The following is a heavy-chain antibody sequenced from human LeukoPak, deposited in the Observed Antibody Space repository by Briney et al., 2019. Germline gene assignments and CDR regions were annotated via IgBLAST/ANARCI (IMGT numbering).Heavy chain of an antibody. V-gene: IGHV4-39*01. D-gene: IGHD4-17*01. CDR3: ARLRTYGDYSYYYMDV. CDR2: IYYSGST. J-gene: IGHJ6*03. CDR1: GGSISSSSYY. Sequence: SETLSLTCTVSGGSISSSSYYWGWIRQPPGKGLEWIGSIYYSGSTYYNPSLKSRVTISVDTSKNQFSLKLSSVTAADTAVYYCARLRTYGDYSYYYMDVRGKGTTVTISS.